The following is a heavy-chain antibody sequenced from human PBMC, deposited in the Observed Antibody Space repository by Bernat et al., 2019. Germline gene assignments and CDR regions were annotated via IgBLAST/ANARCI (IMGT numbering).Heavy chain of an antibody. V-gene: IGHV3-30*18. Sequence: VQLVESGGGLVKPGGSLRLSCAASGFTFSSYGMHWVRQAPGKVLEWVAVILYDGSNKYYADSVKRRFTISRDNSKNTLYLQMNSLSAEDTAVYYCAKDVNTYCSGDCPPHYWGQGTLVTVSS. CDR1: GFTFSSYG. D-gene: IGHD2-21*02. J-gene: IGHJ4*02. CDR2: ILYDGSNK. CDR3: AKDVNTYCSGDCPPHY.